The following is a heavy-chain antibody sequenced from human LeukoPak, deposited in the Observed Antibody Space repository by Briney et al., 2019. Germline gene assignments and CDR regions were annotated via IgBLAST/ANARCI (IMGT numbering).Heavy chain of an antibody. CDR1: GFTFSNYW. Sequence: GGSLRLSCAASGFTFSNYWMHWVRQAPGKGLVWVSRIKSDGGRTDYADSVKGRFTIARDNAKNTLYLQMNSLRAEDTAIYYCAKDMTGLRDYWGQGTLVTVPS. D-gene: IGHD3-16*01. CDR2: IKSDGGRT. J-gene: IGHJ4*02. CDR3: AKDMTGLRDY. V-gene: IGHV3-74*01.